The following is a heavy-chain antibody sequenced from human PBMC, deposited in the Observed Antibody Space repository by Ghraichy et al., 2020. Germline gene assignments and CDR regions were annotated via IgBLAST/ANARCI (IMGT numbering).Heavy chain of an antibody. CDR1: GFTVSSNY. V-gene: IGHV3-53*04. CDR2: IYSGGGT. Sequence: GGSLRLSCAASGFTVSSNYMSWVRQAPGKGLEWVSVIYSGGGTYYADSGKGRFTISRHNSKNTLYLQMNSLRAEDTAVYYCARDNPWELLTNWGQGTLVTVSA. D-gene: IGHD1-26*01. CDR3: ARDNPWELLTN. J-gene: IGHJ1*01.